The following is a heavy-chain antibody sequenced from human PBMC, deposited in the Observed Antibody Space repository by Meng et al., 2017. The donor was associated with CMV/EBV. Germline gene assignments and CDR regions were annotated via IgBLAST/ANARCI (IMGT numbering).Heavy chain of an antibody. V-gene: IGHV3-23*01. J-gene: IGHJ4*02. CDR2: ISGSGGST. CDR3: AKVLAGDGTLDY. Sequence: GELLGAGGGVVRPGGSLRLSCAASGFTFSSDAMSWVRQAPGKGLEGVSAISGSGGSTYYADSVKGRFTISRDNSKNTLYLQMNSLRAEDTAVYYCAKVLAGDGTLDYWGQGTLVTVSS. D-gene: IGHD5-24*01. CDR1: GFTFSSDA.